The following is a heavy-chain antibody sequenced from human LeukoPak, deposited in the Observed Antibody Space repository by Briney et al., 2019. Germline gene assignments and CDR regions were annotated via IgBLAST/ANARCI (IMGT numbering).Heavy chain of an antibody. J-gene: IGHJ3*02. CDR2: IYPGDSDT. CDR1: GYSFTSYW. Sequence: GESLKISCKGSGYSFTSYWIGWVRQMPGKGLEWMGIIYPGDSDTRYSPSFQGQVTISADKSISTAYLQWSSLKASDTAMYHCARRFGVVTLGSNAFDIWGQGTMVTVSS. D-gene: IGHD3-3*01. V-gene: IGHV5-51*01. CDR3: ARRFGVVTLGSNAFDI.